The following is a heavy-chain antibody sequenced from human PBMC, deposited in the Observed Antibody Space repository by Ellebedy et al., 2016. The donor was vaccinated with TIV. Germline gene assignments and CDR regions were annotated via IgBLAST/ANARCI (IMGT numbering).Heavy chain of an antibody. CDR2: IYYTGST. CDR1: GGSISSYY. J-gene: IGHJ4*02. Sequence: MPSETLSLTCTFTVSGGSISSYYWSWIRQPPGKGLEWIGYIYYTGSTTYNPSLKSRLTISVDTSKNQFSLKLSAVTAADTAVYYCASGPNQYFFDYWGQGTLVTVSS. V-gene: IGHV4-59*01. CDR3: ASGPNQYFFDY.